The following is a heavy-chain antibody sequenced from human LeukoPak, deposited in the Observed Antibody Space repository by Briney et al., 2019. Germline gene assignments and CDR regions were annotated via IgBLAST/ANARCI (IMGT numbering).Heavy chain of an antibody. J-gene: IGHJ4*02. Sequence: HPGGSLRLSCAASGFTFNSYGMHWVRQAPGKGLEWVAVIWYDGSNKYYADSVKGRFTISRDNSKNTLYLQMNSLRVEDTAVYYCAKVGVGAPQDYWGQGTLVTVSS. CDR2: IWYDGSNK. CDR1: GFTFNSYG. V-gene: IGHV3-30*02. D-gene: IGHD1-26*01. CDR3: AKVGVGAPQDY.